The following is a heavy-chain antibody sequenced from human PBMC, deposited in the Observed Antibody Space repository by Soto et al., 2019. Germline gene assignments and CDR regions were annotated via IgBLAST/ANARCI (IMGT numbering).Heavy chain of an antibody. CDR1: GFTFSSYA. Sequence: GGSLRLSCAASGFTFSSYAMHWVRQAPGKGLEWVAVIWYDGSNKYYADSVKGRFTISRDHSKNTLYLQMNSLRAEDTAVYYCARDLQAGGITALDYWGQGTLVTVSS. CDR2: IWYDGSNK. V-gene: IGHV3-33*01. J-gene: IGHJ4*02. D-gene: IGHD6-13*01. CDR3: ARDLQAGGITALDY.